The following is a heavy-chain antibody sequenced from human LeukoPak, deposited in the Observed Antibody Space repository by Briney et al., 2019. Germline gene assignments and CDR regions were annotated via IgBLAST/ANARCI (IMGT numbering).Heavy chain of an antibody. V-gene: IGHV1-46*02. J-gene: IGHJ4*02. CDR1: GYTLNISF. CDR3: AGPHGASYYYFDY. D-gene: IGHD3-10*01. Sequence: ASVNVSCTASGYTLNISFMHWVRQAPGQGLEWMGVINPSGTSTDYAQRFQGRITMTRDTSTNTVYMELSSLRSEDTAVYYCAGPHGASYYYFDYWGQGTLVTVSS. CDR2: INPSGTST.